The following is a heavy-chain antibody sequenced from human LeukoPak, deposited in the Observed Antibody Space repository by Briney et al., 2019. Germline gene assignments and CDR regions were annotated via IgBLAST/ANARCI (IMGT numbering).Heavy chain of an antibody. CDR1: GGSISSSNW. CDR3: ALYSSSYGRFDP. J-gene: IGHJ5*02. Sequence: SGTLSLTCAVSGGSISSSNWWSWVRQPPGKGLEWIGEIYHSGSTNYNSSLKSRVTISVDKSKNQFSLKLSSVTAADTAVYYCALYSSSYGRFDPWGQGTLVTVSS. CDR2: IYHSGST. V-gene: IGHV4-4*02. D-gene: IGHD6-13*01.